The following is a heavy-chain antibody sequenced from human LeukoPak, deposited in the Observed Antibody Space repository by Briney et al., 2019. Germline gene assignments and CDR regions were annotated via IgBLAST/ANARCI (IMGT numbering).Heavy chain of an antibody. CDR3: ARFAVHRRITVAGQFGLDY. Sequence: ASVKVSCKASGYTFTIYYMHWVRQAPGQGLEWMGIINPSGGSTSYAQKFQGRVTMTRDTSTSTVYMELSSLRSDDTAVYYCARFAVHRRITVAGQFGLDYWGQGTLVSVSS. CDR1: GYTFTIYY. J-gene: IGHJ4*02. V-gene: IGHV1-46*01. D-gene: IGHD6-19*01. CDR2: INPSGGST.